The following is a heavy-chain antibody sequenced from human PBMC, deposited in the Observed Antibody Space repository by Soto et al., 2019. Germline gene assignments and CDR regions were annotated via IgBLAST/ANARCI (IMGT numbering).Heavy chain of an antibody. CDR1: GYTFTSYG. CDR3: ARGVIAMPDYYYYYGMDV. D-gene: IGHD2-2*01. CDR2: ISAYNGNT. Sequence: QVQLVQSGAEVKKPGASVKVSCKASGYTFTSYGISWVRQAPGQGLEWMGWISAYNGNTNYAQKLQGRVTMTTDTSTSTAYVELRSLRSDDTAVYYCARGVIAMPDYYYYYGMDVWGQGTTVTVSS. V-gene: IGHV1-18*01. J-gene: IGHJ6*02.